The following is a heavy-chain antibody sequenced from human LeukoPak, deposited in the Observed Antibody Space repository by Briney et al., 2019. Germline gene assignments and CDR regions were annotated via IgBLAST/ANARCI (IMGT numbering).Heavy chain of an antibody. CDR1: GYTFTAYY. CDR3: ARAGVGYYYDSSGYYPYFDL. V-gene: IGHV1-2*06. D-gene: IGHD3-22*01. CDR2: INANSGGT. Sequence: ASVKVSCKASGYTFTAYYIHWVRQAPGQGLEWMGRINANSGGTNYAQNFQGRVTVTRDTSISAAYMELSRLRSDDTAVYYCARAGVGYYYDSSGYYPYFDLWGRGTLVTVSS. J-gene: IGHJ2*01.